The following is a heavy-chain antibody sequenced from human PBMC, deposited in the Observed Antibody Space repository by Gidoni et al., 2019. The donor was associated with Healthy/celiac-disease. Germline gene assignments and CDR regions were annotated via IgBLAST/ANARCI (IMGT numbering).Heavy chain of an antibody. J-gene: IGHJ4*02. CDR2: IYYSGST. V-gene: IGHV4-39*01. CDR3: ARIVRALYYFDY. D-gene: IGHD1-26*01. CDR1: GGSISSSSYY. Sequence: QLQLQESGPGLVKPSETLSLTCTVSGGSISSSSYYWGWIRQPPGKGLEWIGSIYYSGSTYYNPSLKSRVTISVDTSKNQFSLKLSSVTAADTAVYYCARIVRALYYFDYWGQGTLVTVSS.